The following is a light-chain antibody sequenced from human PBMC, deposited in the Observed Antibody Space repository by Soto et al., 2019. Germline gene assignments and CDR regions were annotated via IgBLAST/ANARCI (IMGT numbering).Light chain of an antibody. CDR1: QTISSW. Sequence: DIQMTQSPSTLSASVGDRVTITCRASQTISSWLAWYQHKPGTAPKLLIYKASSLESGVPPRFSGSASGTEFTLTISSLQPDDFATYYCQHYSSWPWTFGQGTKVEIK. J-gene: IGKJ1*01. CDR2: KAS. V-gene: IGKV1-5*03. CDR3: QHYSSWPWT.